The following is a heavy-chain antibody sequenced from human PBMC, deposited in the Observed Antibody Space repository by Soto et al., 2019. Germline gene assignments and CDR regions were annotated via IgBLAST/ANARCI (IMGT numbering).Heavy chain of an antibody. Sequence: QVQLVESGGGVVQPGRSLRLSCAASGFTFSNYGMHWVRQAPGKGLEWVAVISYHGRDKYYADSVKGRLTISRDNSKNTLYLEMNSLRAEDTAVYYCAKDHLMTTVTTVGYWGQGTLVTVSS. CDR3: AKDHLMTTVTTVGY. CDR2: ISYHGRDK. D-gene: IGHD4-17*01. J-gene: IGHJ4*02. V-gene: IGHV3-30*18. CDR1: GFTFSNYG.